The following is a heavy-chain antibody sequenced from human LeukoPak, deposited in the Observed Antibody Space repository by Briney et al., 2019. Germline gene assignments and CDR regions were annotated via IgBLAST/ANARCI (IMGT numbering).Heavy chain of an antibody. CDR2: IYYSGST. Sequence: SETLSLTCSVSGGSISNYYWSWIRQPPGKGLEWIGYIYYSGSTNYNPSLRSRVTISVDTSKNQFSLKLSSVTAADTAVYYCARYSSSSYYYGMDVWGQGTTVTVSS. CDR1: GGSISNYY. V-gene: IGHV4-59*08. J-gene: IGHJ6*02. D-gene: IGHD6-13*01. CDR3: ARYSSSSYYYGMDV.